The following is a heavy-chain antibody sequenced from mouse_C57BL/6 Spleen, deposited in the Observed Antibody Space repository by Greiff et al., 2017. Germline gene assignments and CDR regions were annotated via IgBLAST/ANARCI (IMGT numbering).Heavy chain of an antibody. Sequence: VQLQQPGAELVKPGASVKLSCKASGYTFTSYWMQWVKQRPGQGLEWIGEIDPSDSYTNYNQKFKGKATLTVDTSSSTAYMQLSSLKSEDSAVYYCARFPLTTVVATPYAMDYWGQGTSVTVSS. J-gene: IGHJ4*01. CDR2: IDPSDSYT. CDR3: ARFPLTTVVATPYAMDY. D-gene: IGHD1-1*01. CDR1: GYTFTSYW. V-gene: IGHV1-50*01.